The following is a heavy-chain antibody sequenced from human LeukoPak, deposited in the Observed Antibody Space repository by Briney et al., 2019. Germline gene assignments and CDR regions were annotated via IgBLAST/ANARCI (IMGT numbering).Heavy chain of an antibody. V-gene: IGHV1-69*05. CDR3: ARDCGGDCSNAFDI. D-gene: IGHD2-21*02. CDR1: GGTFSSYA. CDR2: IIPIFGTA. Sequence: SVKVSCKASGGTFSSYAISWVRQAPGQGLEWMGGIIPIFGTANYAQKFQGRVTITTDESTSTAYMELSSLRSEDTAVYYCARDCGGDCSNAFDIWGQGTMVIVSS. J-gene: IGHJ3*02.